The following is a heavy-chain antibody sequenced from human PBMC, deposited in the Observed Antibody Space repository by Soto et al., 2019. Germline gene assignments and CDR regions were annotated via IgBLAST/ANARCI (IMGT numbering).Heavy chain of an antibody. D-gene: IGHD4-4*01. J-gene: IGHJ3*02. CDR3: XXXVTDAFDI. CDR1: GGSISSANYF. V-gene: IGHV4-31*06. CDR2: IYHRGIT. Sequence: QVQLQESGPGLVQPSQTLSLTCTVSGGSISSANYFWSWIRQYPGKGLEWIGYIYHRGITYYNPSLKSRLVISLDTSNNHFSLRLSSVTAADTAVYXXXXXVTDAFDIWGQGTMVTVSS.